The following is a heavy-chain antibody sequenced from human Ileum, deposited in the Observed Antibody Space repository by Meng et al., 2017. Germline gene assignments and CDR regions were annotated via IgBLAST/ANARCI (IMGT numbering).Heavy chain of an antibody. D-gene: IGHD3-22*01. V-gene: IGHV4-4*02. CDR2: IFQSGRT. CDR1: GTW. CDR3: ATSNDRDVYYLGY. J-gene: IGHJ4*02. Sequence: VQVEESGPRLVKPSGTLSLTCAVSGTWWSWVRQPPGKGLEWIGEIFQSGRTNYNPSLKRRVTISIDKSKSQISLQLSAVTAADTAVYSCATSNDRDVYYLGYWGQGTLVTVSS.